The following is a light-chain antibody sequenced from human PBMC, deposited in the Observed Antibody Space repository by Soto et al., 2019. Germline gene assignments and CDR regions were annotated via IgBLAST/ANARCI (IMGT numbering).Light chain of an antibody. CDR1: QGIRND. Sequence: AIKMNQSPSSLSASVGDRVTITCRASQGIRNDLGWYQQKPGKAPKLLIYAASSLQSGVPSRFSGSGSGTDFTLTISSLQPEDFATYYCLQDYNYPLTFGGGTKVDI. CDR2: AAS. J-gene: IGKJ4*01. V-gene: IGKV1-6*01. CDR3: LQDYNYPLT.